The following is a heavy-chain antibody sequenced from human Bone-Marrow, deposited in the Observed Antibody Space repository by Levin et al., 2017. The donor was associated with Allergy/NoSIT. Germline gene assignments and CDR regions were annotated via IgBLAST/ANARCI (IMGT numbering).Heavy chain of an antibody. J-gene: IGHJ6*02. CDR1: GFTFDEYV. Sequence: SLKISCAASGFTFDEYVMHWVRQGPGKGLEWVSGIDWNSGRVGYVDSVKGRFTISRDNAKNSLSLQMDSLRGEDTALYYCARGTSDYYFNYRLDVWGQGTTVFVSS. D-gene: IGHD1-1*01. CDR3: ARGTSDYYFNYRLDV. V-gene: IGHV3-9*01. CDR2: IDWNSGRV.